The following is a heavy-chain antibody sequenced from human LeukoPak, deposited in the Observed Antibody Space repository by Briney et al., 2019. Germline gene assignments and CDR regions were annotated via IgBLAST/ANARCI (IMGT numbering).Heavy chain of an antibody. D-gene: IGHD6-19*01. Sequence: GGSLRFSCVASGITFSSYAMSWVRQAPGKGLEWVSAISGSGGSTYYADSVKGRFTISRDNSKNTLYLQMNSLRAEDTAVYYCASRRAGTTTSMDVWGQGTTVTVSS. V-gene: IGHV3-23*01. CDR1: GITFSSYA. CDR3: ASRRAGTTTSMDV. CDR2: ISGSGGST. J-gene: IGHJ6*02.